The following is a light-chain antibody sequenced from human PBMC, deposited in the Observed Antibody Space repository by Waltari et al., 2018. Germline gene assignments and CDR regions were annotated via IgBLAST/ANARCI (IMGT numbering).Light chain of an antibody. CDR3: HQWESSTAVV. CDR2: DDS. J-gene: IGLJ2*01. CDR1: NIGRKS. Sequence: SYVLTQPPSVSVAAGQTARITCGGNNIGRKSVHWYQRKPGQAPVLVIYDDSDRPSGIPARISGSTAGSSATLTSRGVEAGDEADYYCHQWESSTAVVFGGGTKLTVL. V-gene: IGLV3-21*01.